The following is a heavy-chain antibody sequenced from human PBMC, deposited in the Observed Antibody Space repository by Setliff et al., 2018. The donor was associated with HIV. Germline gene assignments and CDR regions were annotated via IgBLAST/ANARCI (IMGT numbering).Heavy chain of an antibody. CDR3: AKPLTQWGVSPYHYAVDV. CDR1: GFSFSSYT. Sequence: PGGSLRLSCEASGFSFSSYTMNWVRQAPGKGLEWISYITSTGSTIFYADSVKGRFTISRDNDKNSVHLQMNSLRAEDTAVYYCAKPLTQWGVSPYHYAVDVWGQGTTVTVSS. D-gene: IGHD1-26*01. V-gene: IGHV3-48*01. J-gene: IGHJ6*02. CDR2: ITSTGSTI.